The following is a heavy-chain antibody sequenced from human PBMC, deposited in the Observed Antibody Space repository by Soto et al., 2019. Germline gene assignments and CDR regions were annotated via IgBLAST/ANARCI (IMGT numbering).Heavy chain of an antibody. CDR3: ARGITGTTFPQGEPKNWFDP. V-gene: IGHV1-69*13. J-gene: IGHJ5*02. Sequence: SVKVSCKASGGTFSSYAISWVRQAPGQGLEWMGGIIPIFGTASYAQKFQGRVTITADESTSTAYMELSSLRSEDTAVYYCARGITGTTFPQGEPKNWFDPWGKGTLVTVSS. CDR2: IIPIFGTA. CDR1: GGTFSSYA. D-gene: IGHD1-7*01.